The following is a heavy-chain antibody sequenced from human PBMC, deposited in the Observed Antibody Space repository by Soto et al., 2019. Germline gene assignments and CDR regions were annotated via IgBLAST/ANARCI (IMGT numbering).Heavy chain of an antibody. J-gene: IGHJ5*01. Sequence: PSPTLSLTCAISWYNVSTNSATWDWIRQSPSRGLEWLGRTYYRSNWYTDYAVSVKGRITISPDTSNNQLSLQLNSVTPDDTAVYYCARLIGNSWLDSWGQGTQVTVSS. CDR2: TYYRSNWYT. CDR3: ARLIGNSWLDS. CDR1: WYNVSTNSAT. D-gene: IGHD2-8*01. V-gene: IGHV6-1*01.